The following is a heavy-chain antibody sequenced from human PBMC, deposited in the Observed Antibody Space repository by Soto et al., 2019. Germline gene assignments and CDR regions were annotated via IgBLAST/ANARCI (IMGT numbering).Heavy chain of an antibody. J-gene: IGHJ5*02. CDR2: ISSSSSTI. D-gene: IGHD6-19*01. CDR3: ARERAVGIAVALNWFDP. Sequence: PGGSLRLSCAASGSTFSSYSMNWVRQAPGKGLEWVSYISSSSSTIYYADSVKGRFTISRDNAKNSLYLQMNSLRDEDTAVYYCARERAVGIAVALNWFDPWGQGTLVTVSS. CDR1: GSTFSSYS. V-gene: IGHV3-48*02.